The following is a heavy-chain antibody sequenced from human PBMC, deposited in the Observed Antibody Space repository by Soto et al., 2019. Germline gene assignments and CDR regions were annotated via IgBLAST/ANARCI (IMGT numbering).Heavy chain of an antibody. CDR2: TYYRSKWYN. J-gene: IGHJ4*02. Sequence: SETLSLTCAISGDSVSSNSAAWNWIRKSPSRGLEWLGRTYYRSKWYNDYAVSVKSRITINPDTSKNQFSLQLNSVTPEDTAVYYCARDSTAMVPRSLDYWGQGTLVTVSS. D-gene: IGHD5-18*01. V-gene: IGHV6-1*01. CDR1: GDSVSSNSAA. CDR3: ARDSTAMVPRSLDY.